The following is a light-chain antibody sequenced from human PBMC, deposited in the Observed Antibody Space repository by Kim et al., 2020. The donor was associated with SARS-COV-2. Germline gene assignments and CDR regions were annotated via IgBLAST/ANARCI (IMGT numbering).Light chain of an antibody. Sequence: DIQMTQSPSVLSASVGDRVTITCRASQSINNWLAWYQQKPGKAPKLLIFKGYGLQSGVPSRFSGSGSGTELTLTINSLQPDDFASYYCQQYHSFPLTFGGGTKLEI. CDR3: QQYHSFPLT. J-gene: IGKJ4*01. V-gene: IGKV1-5*03. CDR2: KGY. CDR1: QSINNW.